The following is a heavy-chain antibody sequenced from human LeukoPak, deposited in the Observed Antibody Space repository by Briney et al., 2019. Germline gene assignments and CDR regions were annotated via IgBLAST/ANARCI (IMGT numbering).Heavy chain of an antibody. D-gene: IGHD2-2*01. V-gene: IGHV1-2*02. CDR2: INPNSGGT. J-gene: IGHJ3*02. CDR3: ARAYCSSTSCYFRGAFDI. CDR1: GYTFTGYY. Sequence: ASVKVSCKASGYTFTGYYMHWVRQAPGQGLEWMGWINPNSGGTNYAQKFQGRVTMTRDTSISTAYMELSSLRSDDTAVYYCARAYCSSTSCYFRGAFDIWGQGTMVTDSS.